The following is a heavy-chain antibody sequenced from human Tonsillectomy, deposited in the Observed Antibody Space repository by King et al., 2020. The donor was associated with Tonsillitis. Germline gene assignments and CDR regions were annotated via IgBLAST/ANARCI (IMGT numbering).Heavy chain of an antibody. CDR3: ASRAGYYDSSGYLRGYYFDY. CDR1: GGSISSYY. J-gene: IGHJ4*02. V-gene: IGHV4-59*08. CDR2: INYSGST. Sequence: VQLQESGPGLVKPSETLSLTCTVSGGSISSYYWSWIRQPPGKGLEWIGYINYSGSTNYNPSLKSRVTISVDTSKNQFSLKLSSVTAADTAVYYCASRAGYYDSSGYLRGYYFDYWGQGTLVTVSS. D-gene: IGHD3-22*01.